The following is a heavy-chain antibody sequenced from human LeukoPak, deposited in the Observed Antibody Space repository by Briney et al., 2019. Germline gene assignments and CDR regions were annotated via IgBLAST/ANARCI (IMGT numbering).Heavy chain of an antibody. D-gene: IGHD4-17*01. CDR2: ISSSSSNM. Sequence: PGGSLRLSCAASGFTFSTYSMNWVRQAPGKGLDWVSYISSSSSNMYYADSVKGRFTTSRDNANNSLYMQMTNLRAEDTAVYYCVRNDGDNAFDIWGRGTKVTVSS. J-gene: IGHJ3*02. CDR3: VRNDGDNAFDI. CDR1: GFTFSTYS. V-gene: IGHV3-48*01.